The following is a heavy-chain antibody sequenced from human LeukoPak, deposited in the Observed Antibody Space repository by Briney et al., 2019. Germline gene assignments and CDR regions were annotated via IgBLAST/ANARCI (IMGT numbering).Heavy chain of an antibody. CDR3: ARRAYYYDSSGYHEYFQH. CDR1: GYSFTSYW. J-gene: IGHJ1*01. D-gene: IGHD3-22*01. V-gene: IGHV5-51*01. Sequence: GESLKISCKSSGYSFTSYWIGWVRQMPGKGLEWMGIIYPGDSDTRYSPSFQGQVTISADKSISTAYLQWNSLKASDTAMYYCARRAYYYDSSGYHEYFQHWGQGTLVTVSS. CDR2: IYPGDSDT.